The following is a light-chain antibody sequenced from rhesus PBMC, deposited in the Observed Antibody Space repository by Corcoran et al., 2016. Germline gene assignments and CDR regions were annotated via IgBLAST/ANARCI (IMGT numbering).Light chain of an antibody. V-gene: IGKV1-69*01. J-gene: IGKJ3*01. Sequence: DIQMTQSPSSLSASVGDRVTITCRASQGISNWLVWYQQKPGKAPKLLVYRASNLETGVPSRFSGSGSGTDLTLTISSLKAADLATYYCPRHNSSPFTFGPGTKLDIK. CDR1: QGISNW. CDR3: PRHNSSPFT. CDR2: RAS.